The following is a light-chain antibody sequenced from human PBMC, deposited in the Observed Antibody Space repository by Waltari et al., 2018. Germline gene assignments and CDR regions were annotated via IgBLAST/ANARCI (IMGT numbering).Light chain of an antibody. J-gene: IGKJ4*01. V-gene: IGKV2-30*02. CDR2: KVS. CDR3: MQGTHWRT. CDR1: QSLVHSDGNTY. Sequence: DVVMTQSPLSLPVTLGQPASISCRSSQSLVHSDGNTYLNWFQQRPGQSPRRLIYKVSNRDSGVPDRFSGSGSGTDFTLKISRVEAEDVGVYYCMQGTHWRTFGGGTKVEIK.